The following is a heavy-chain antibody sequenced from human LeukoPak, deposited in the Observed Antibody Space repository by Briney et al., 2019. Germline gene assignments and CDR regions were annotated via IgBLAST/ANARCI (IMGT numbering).Heavy chain of an antibody. J-gene: IGHJ4*02. CDR3: ATDREGDPSAYYLV. CDR2: ISDNGGRT. Sequence: GGSLRLSCAASGFTFSSYAMSWVRQAPGKGLEWVSAISDNGGRTYYADSVKGRFTISRDNSKNTLFLQMNSLRAEDSAVYYCATDREGDPSAYYLVGGQGTLITVSS. V-gene: IGHV3-23*01. CDR1: GFTFSSYA. D-gene: IGHD3-22*01.